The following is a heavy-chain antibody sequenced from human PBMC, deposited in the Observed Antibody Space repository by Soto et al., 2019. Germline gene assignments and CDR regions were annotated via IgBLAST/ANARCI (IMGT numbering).Heavy chain of an antibody. V-gene: IGHV3-23*01. J-gene: IGHJ4*02. D-gene: IGHD3-3*01. Sequence: GGSLRLSCAASGFTFSSYAMSWVRQAPGKGLEWVSAISGSGDSTYYADSVKGRFTISRDNSKNTLYLQSNRLRAEDTAVYYCTKDPSITPVRRYFLDYWGQGTRVTVSS. CDR2: ISGSGDST. CDR1: GFTFSSYA. CDR3: TKDPSITPVRRYFLDY.